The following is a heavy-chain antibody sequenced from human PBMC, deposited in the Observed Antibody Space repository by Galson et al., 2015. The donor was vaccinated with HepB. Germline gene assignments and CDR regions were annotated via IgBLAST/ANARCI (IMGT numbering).Heavy chain of an antibody. J-gene: IGHJ4*02. CDR1: GFTVSSNY. D-gene: IGHD1-26*01. V-gene: IGHV3-66*01. CDR2: IYSGGNT. CDR3: ARAYSGSYEN. Sequence: SLRLSCAASGFTVSSNYMSWVRQAPGKGLEWVSVIYSGGNTYYADSVKGRFTISRDNSKNTLYLQMNSLRAEDTAVYYCARAYSGSYENWGQGTLVTVSS.